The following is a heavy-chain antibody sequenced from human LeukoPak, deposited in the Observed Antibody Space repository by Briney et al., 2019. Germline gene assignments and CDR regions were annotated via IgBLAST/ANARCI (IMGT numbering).Heavy chain of an antibody. V-gene: IGHV5-51*01. CDR2: IYPGDSET. CDR3: ARRVNAYSSSWYTDY. CDR1: GYSFTSYW. J-gene: IGHJ4*02. D-gene: IGHD6-13*01. Sequence: GESLKISCKCSGYSFTSYWSGWVRQMPGKGLGWMGIIYPGDSETRDSPSFRGQITIAADKSISTAYLQWSSLKASDTAMYYCARRVNAYSSSWYTDYWGQGTLVTVSS.